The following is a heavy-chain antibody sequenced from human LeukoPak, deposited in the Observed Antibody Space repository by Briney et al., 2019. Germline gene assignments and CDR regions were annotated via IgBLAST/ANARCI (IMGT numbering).Heavy chain of an antibody. J-gene: IGHJ6*02. CDR2: IYHRDSDT. D-gene: IGHD5/OR15-5a*01. CDR3: ARHSTNPLLLNGYYALDV. V-gene: IGHV5-51*01. Sequence: GESLKISRKASGYSFTNYWNAWVRPMPGKGLEWMVIIYHRDSDTKYSPPFEGQVTISVDRSISATFLQWNSLKASDTAIYYCARHSTNPLLLNGYYALDVWGQGTTVIVSS. CDR1: GYSFTNYW.